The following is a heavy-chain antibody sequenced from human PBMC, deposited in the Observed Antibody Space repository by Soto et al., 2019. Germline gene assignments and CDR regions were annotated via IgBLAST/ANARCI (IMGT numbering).Heavy chain of an antibody. CDR1: GYTFYSHS. Sequence: ASVKVSCKASGYTFYSHSISWVRQAPGQGLEWMGRISADNINTKYAQKNRGRVTMTTDTSTSTVYMELRNLRSDDTAVYYCARCIQEDYYYGMDVWGQGTTVTVSS. CDR3: ARCIQEDYYYGMDV. J-gene: IGHJ6*02. V-gene: IGHV1-18*01. CDR2: ISADNINT. D-gene: IGHD5-18*01.